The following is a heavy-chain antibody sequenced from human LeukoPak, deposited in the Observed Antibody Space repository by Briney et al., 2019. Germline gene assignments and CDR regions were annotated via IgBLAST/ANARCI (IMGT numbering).Heavy chain of an antibody. CDR1: GFIFNNFG. D-gene: IGHD3-22*01. V-gene: IGHV3-23*01. Sequence: GGSLRLSCTASGFIFNNFGLMWVRQAPGKGLEWVSAISNDSGGTTYADIVKGRFTISRDNSKNTLFLQMNSLRAEDTALYYCAKGSSGYFADLWGQGTLVTVSS. CDR2: ISNDSGGT. J-gene: IGHJ5*02. CDR3: AKGSSGYFADL.